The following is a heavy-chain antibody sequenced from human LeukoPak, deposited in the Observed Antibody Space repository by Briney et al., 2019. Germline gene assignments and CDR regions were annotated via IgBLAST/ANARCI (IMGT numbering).Heavy chain of an antibody. J-gene: IGHJ6*03. CDR2: INPNSGGT. V-gene: IGHV1-2*02. D-gene: IGHD2-15*01. CDR3: ARDRGVDYCSGGSCSHYYYYMDV. Sequence: PEASVKVSCTASGYTFTGYYMHWVRQAPGQGLEWMGWINPNSGGTKYAQKFQGRVTMTRDTSINTAYMELSRLRSDDTAVYYCARDRGVDYCSGGSCSHYYYYMDVWGKGTTVTISS. CDR1: GYTFTGYY.